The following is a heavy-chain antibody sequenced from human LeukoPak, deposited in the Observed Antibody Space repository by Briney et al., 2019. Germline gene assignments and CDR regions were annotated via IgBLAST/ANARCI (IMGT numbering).Heavy chain of an antibody. CDR3: ATVAVAGTLNWFDP. V-gene: IGHV1-24*01. J-gene: IGHJ5*02. CDR2: FDPEDGET. Sequence: ASVKVSCKVSGYTLTELSMRWVRQAPGKGLERMGGFDPEDGETISAQKFQGRGTMTEDTSTDTAYMELSSLRSEDTAVYYCATVAVAGTLNWFDPWGQGTLVTASS. D-gene: IGHD6-19*01. CDR1: GYTLTELS.